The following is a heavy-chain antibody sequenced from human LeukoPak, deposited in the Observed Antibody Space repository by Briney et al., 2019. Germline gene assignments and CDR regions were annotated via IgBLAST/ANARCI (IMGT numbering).Heavy chain of an antibody. V-gene: IGHV3-7*01. D-gene: IGHD2-2*01. J-gene: IGHJ1*01. CDR2: IQQHGSET. CDR3: ATYSSSNGREFQY. Sequence: LTGGSLRLSCEGSGFTFSNYWMSWVRQAPGKGLEWVANIQQHGSETYYGDSVKGRFTISRDNAKNSLYLQMNSLRAEDTAVYYCATYSSSNGREFQYWGQGTLVTVSS. CDR1: GFTFSNYW.